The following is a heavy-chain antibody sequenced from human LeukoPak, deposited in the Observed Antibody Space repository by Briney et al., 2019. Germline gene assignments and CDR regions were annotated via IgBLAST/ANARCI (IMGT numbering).Heavy chain of an antibody. J-gene: IGHJ6*02. V-gene: IGHV6-1*01. CDR1: GDSVSSNSAA. Sequence: SQTLSLTCAISGDSVSSNSAAWNWIRQSPSRGLEWLGRTYYRSKWYNDYAVSVKSRITINPDTPKNQFSLQLNSVTPEDTAVYYCARARDTMVRGVRGPYYYYYGMDVWGQGTTVTVSS. CDR2: TYYRSKWYN. D-gene: IGHD3-10*01. CDR3: ARARDTMVRGVRGPYYYYYGMDV.